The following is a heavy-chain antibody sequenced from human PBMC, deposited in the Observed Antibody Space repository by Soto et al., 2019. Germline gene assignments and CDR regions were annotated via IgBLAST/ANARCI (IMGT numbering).Heavy chain of an antibody. J-gene: IGHJ3*02. D-gene: IGHD4-17*01. CDR2: IRGSGGST. V-gene: IGHV3-23*01. CDR3: AEDSQYAYGDGVADAFDI. Sequence: EVQLLESGGGLVQPGGSLRLSCAASGFTFSSYAMSWVRQAPGKGLEWVSAIRGSGGSTYYADSVKGRFTISRDNSKNTQYLKMNSLRAENTAVYYCAEDSQYAYGDGVADAFDIWGQGTMVTVSS. CDR1: GFTFSSYA.